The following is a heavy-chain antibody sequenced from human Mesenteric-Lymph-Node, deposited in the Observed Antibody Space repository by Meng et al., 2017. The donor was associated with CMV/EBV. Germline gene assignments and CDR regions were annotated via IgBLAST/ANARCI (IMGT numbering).Heavy chain of an antibody. J-gene: IGHJ4*02. CDR2: IYPGDSDT. Sequence: KVSCKGSGYRFTSYWIGWVRQMPGKGLEWMGIIYPGDSDTRYSPSFRGQVTISADKSVSTAYLQWSSLKASDTAMYYCASADSYFGSGSYSEYWGQGTLVTVSS. D-gene: IGHD3-10*01. V-gene: IGHV5-51*01. CDR3: ASADSYFGSGSYSEY. CDR1: GYRFTSYW.